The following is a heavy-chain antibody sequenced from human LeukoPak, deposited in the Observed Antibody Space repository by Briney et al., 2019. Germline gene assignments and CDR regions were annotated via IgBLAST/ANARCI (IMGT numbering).Heavy chain of an antibody. CDR3: ARDQYDILTGYYTFDY. D-gene: IGHD3-9*01. J-gene: IGHJ4*02. CDR1: GGSISSYY. CDR2: IYTSGST. Sequence: SETLSLTCTVSGGSISSYYWSWIRQPAGKGLEWIGRIYTSGSTNYNPSLKSRVTMSVDTSKNQFSLKLSSVTAADTAVYYCARDQYDILTGYYTFDYWGQGTLVTVSS. V-gene: IGHV4-4*07.